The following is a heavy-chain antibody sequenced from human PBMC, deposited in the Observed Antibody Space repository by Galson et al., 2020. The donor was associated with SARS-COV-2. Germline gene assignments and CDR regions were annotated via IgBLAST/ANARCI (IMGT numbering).Heavy chain of an antibody. V-gene: IGHV4-30-2*01. CDR3: AKGAVAGTGC. D-gene: IGHD6-19*01. J-gene: IGHJ4*02. Sequence: SQTPSLTRAVPGTSPSSGTYSWNSTRQPPGEGLEWIWYISHSGGTYYNPSIKSQVTISIDTSKNHFSPTLSSVTAADTAVYYGAKGAVAGTGCWGPGALVTVSS. CDR2: ISHSGGT. CDR1: GTSPSSGTYS.